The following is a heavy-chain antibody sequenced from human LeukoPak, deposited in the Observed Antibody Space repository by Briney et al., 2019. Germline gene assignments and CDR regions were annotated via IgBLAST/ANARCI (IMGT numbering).Heavy chain of an antibody. V-gene: IGHV4-34*01. CDR3: ASRNYYFDY. CDR1: GGSFSGYY. Sequence: SETLSLTCAVYGGSFSGYYWSWIRHPPGKGLEWIGEINHGGSTNYNPSLKSRVTISVDTSKNQFSLKLSSVTAADTAVYYCASRNYYFDYWGQGTLVTVSS. CDR2: INHGGST. J-gene: IGHJ4*02.